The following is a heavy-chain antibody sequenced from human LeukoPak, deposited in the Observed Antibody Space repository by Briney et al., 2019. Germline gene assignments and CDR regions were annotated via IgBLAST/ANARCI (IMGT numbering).Heavy chain of an antibody. CDR1: GGSFSGYY. CDR3: ARRGDYHYYYYYYMDV. V-gene: IGHV4-34*01. CDR2: INHSGST. Sequence: PSETLSLTCAVYGGSFSGYYWSWIRQPPGKGLEWIGEINHSGSTNYNPSLKSRVTISVDTSKNQFSLKLSSVTAADTAVYYCARRGDYHYYYYYYMDVWGKGTTVTISS. D-gene: IGHD4-17*01. J-gene: IGHJ6*03.